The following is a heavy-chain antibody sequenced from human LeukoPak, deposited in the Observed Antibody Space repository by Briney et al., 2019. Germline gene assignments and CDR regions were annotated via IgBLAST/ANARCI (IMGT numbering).Heavy chain of an antibody. Sequence: GGSLRLSCAASGFTFSSYGMHWVRQAPGKGLEWVAVISYDGSNKYYADSVKGRFTISRDNSKNTLYLQMNSLRAEDTAVYFCARDSTGWQADSFDIWGQGTKVTVSA. CDR3: ARDSTGWQADSFDI. J-gene: IGHJ3*02. CDR1: GFTFSSYG. CDR2: ISYDGSNK. D-gene: IGHD2-8*02. V-gene: IGHV3-30*03.